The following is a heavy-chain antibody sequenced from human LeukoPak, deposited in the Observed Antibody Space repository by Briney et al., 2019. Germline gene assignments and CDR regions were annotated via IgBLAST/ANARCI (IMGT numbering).Heavy chain of an antibody. V-gene: IGHV1-24*01. Sequence: GASVKVSCKVSGYTLTELSMHWVRQAPGKGLEWMGGFDPEDGETIYAQKFQGRVTMTEDTSTDTAYMELSSLRSEDTAVYYCATNSRWLQYFDYWGQGTLVTVSS. D-gene: IGHD5-24*01. CDR1: GYTLTELS. J-gene: IGHJ4*02. CDR2: FDPEDGET. CDR3: ATNSRWLQYFDY.